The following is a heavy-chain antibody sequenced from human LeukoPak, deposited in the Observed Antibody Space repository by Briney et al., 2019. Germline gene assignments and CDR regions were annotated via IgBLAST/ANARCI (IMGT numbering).Heavy chain of an antibody. V-gene: IGHV1-8*03. Sequence: GASVKVSCKASGYTFTSYDINWVRQATGQGLEWMGWMNPNSGNTGYAQKFQGRVTITRNTSISTAYMELSSLRSEDTAVYYCAREVTMVRAVNSPGFDPWGQGTLVTVSS. D-gene: IGHD3-10*01. CDR3: AREVTMVRAVNSPGFDP. CDR2: MNPNSGNT. CDR1: GYTFTSYD. J-gene: IGHJ5*02.